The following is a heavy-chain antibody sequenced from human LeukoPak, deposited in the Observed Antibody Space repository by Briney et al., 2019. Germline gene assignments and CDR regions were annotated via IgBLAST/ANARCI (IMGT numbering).Heavy chain of an antibody. CDR3: ARGATYYSGSSSYYHSF. V-gene: IGHV3-30*04. D-gene: IGHD3-10*01. CDR1: GFTFTSYA. CDR2: ISYDGGNK. J-gene: IGHJ4*02. Sequence: GGSLRLSCAASGFTFTSYAMHWVRQAPGKGLEWVAAISYDGGNKNYADSVKGRFTISRDNSKNTLFLEMNSLRAEDTAVYYCARGATYYSGSSSYYHSFWGQGTLVTVSS.